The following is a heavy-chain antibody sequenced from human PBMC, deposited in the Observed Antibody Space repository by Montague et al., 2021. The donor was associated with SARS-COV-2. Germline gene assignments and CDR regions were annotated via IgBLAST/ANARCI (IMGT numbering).Heavy chain of an antibody. CDR2: IYYSGST. CDR3: ASVNTAGAY. J-gene: IGHJ4*02. D-gene: IGHD7-27*01. CDR1: GGSVSSGSYY. Sequence: TLSLTYTVSGGSVSSGSYYWSWIRQPPGKGPEWIGYIYYSGSTNYNPSLKSRVTISVDTSKNQFSLKLSSVTAADTAVYYCASVNTAGAYWGQGTLVTVSS. V-gene: IGHV4-61*01.